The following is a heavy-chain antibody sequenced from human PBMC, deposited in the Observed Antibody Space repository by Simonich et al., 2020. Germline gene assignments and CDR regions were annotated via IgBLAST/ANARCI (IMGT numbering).Heavy chain of an antibody. J-gene: IGHJ3*02. CDR1: GYTFTGYY. V-gene: IGHV1-2*02. CDR3: ARNGLVGILKAFDI. Sequence: QVQLVQSGAEVKKPGASVKVSCKASGYTFTGYYMHWVRQAPGKGLEWLGWINPNGVGTNYAAKFQGRVTMTRDTSISTAYMELSRLRSDDTAVYYCARNGLVGILKAFDIWGQGTMVTVSS. CDR2: INPNGVGT. D-gene: IGHD2-21*01.